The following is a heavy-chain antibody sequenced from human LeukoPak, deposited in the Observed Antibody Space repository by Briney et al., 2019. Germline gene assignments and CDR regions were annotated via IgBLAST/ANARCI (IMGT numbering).Heavy chain of an antibody. CDR1: GFTFSSYS. CDR3: AGGGDFWSGQGWFDP. D-gene: IGHD3-3*01. CDR2: ISSSSSTI. Sequence: GGSLRLSCAASGFTFSSYSMNWVRQAPGKGLEWVSYISSSSSTIYYADSVKGRFTISRHNAKNSLYLQMNSLRAEDTAVYYCAGGGDFWSGQGWFDPWGQGTLVTVSS. J-gene: IGHJ5*02. V-gene: IGHV3-48*04.